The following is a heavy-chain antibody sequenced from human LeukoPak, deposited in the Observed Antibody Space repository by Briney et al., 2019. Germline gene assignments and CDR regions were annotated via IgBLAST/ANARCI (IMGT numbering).Heavy chain of an antibody. Sequence: ASETLSLTCTVSGGSISSSGFFWGWIRQPPGKALEWIGSIYYSGNTYYNLSLKSRVTISVDTSKNQFSLKVNSVTAADTAVYYCARHGNIVVMVAATAFDYWGQGTLVTVSS. CDR2: IYYSGNT. J-gene: IGHJ4*02. CDR3: ARHGNIVVMVAATAFDY. V-gene: IGHV4-39*01. D-gene: IGHD2-15*01. CDR1: GGSISSSGFF.